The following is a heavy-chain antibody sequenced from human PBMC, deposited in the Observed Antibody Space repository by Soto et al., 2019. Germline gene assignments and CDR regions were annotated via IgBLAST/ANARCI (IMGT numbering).Heavy chain of an antibody. V-gene: IGHV4-34*01. CDR2: INHSGST. Sequence: SETLSLTCAVYGGSFSGYYWSWIRRPPGKGLEWIGEINHSGSTNYNPSLKSRVTISVDTSKNQFSLKLSSVTAADTAVYYCARGDRYYYYGMDVWGQGTTVTVSS. CDR1: GGSFSGYY. CDR3: ARGDRYYYYGMDV. J-gene: IGHJ6*02.